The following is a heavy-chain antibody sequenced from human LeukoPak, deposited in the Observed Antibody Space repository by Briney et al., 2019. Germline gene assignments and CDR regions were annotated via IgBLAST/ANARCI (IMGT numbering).Heavy chain of an antibody. CDR2: INSDGSST. J-gene: IGHJ4*02. CDR3: ARGASGYYYG. CDR1: GGSFSGYYW. D-gene: IGHD3-22*01. V-gene: IGHV3-74*01. Sequence: PSETLSLTCAVYGGSFSGYYWMHWVRQAPGKGLVWVSRINSDGSSTSYADSVKGRFTISRDNAKNTLCLQMNSLRAEDTAVYYCARGASGYYYGWGQGTLVTVSS.